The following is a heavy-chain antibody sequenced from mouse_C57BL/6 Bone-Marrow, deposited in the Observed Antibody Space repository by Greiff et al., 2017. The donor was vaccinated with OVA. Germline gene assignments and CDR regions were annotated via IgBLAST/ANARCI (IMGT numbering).Heavy chain of an antibody. CDR3: ARRGVYYYGSSPYWYFDV. D-gene: IGHD1-1*01. V-gene: IGHV5-12*01. CDR2: ISNGGGST. J-gene: IGHJ1*03. CDR1: GFTFSDYY. Sequence: EVQVVESGGGLVQPGGSLKLSCAASGFTFSDYYMYWVRQTPEKRLEWVAYISNGGGSTYYPDTVKGRFTISRDNAKNTLYLQMSRLKAEDTAMYYCARRGVYYYGSSPYWYFDVWGTGTTVTVSS.